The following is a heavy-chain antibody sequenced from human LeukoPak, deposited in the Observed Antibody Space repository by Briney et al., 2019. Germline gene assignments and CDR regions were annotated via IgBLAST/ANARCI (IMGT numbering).Heavy chain of an antibody. D-gene: IGHD6-13*01. V-gene: IGHV3-30*02. CDR1: GFTFSSYG. CDR2: IRFDGSNQ. J-gene: IGHJ4*02. CDR3: AKGLYEQQPGIDS. Sequence: GGSLRLSCAASGFTFSSYGMQWVRQAPGKGLEWVTFIRFDGSNQYYAGSVKGRFTISRDNSKNTLNLQMNSLRPEDTAVYYCAKGLYEQQPGIDSWGQGTLVTVSS.